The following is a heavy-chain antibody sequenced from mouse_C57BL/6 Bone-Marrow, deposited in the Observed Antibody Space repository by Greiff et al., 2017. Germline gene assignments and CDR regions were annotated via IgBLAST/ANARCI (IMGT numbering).Heavy chain of an antibody. J-gene: IGHJ2*01. Sequence: DVQLQESGAELVRPGASVKLSCTASGFNIKDDYMHWVKQRPEQGLEWIGWIDPENGDTEYASKFPGKATITADTSSNTAYLQLSSLTSEDTAVYYCTTIITTVVAPYYFDYWGQGTTLTGSS. CDR1: GFNIKDDY. CDR3: TTIITTVVAPYYFDY. CDR2: IDPENGDT. D-gene: IGHD1-1*01. V-gene: IGHV14-4*01.